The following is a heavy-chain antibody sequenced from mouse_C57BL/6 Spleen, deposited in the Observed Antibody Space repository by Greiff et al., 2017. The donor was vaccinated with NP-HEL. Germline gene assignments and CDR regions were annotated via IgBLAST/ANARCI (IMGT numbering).Heavy chain of an antibody. CDR1: GYAFSSSW. V-gene: IGHV1-82*01. J-gene: IGHJ2*01. CDR3: ARSYGNYIDY. Sequence: QVQLQQSGPELVKPGASVKISCKASGYAFSSSWMNWVKQRPGKGLEWIGRIYPGDGDTNYNGKFKGKATLTADKSSSTAYMQLSSLTSEDSAVYFCARSYGNYIDYWGKGTTLTVSS. CDR2: IYPGDGDT. D-gene: IGHD2-1*01.